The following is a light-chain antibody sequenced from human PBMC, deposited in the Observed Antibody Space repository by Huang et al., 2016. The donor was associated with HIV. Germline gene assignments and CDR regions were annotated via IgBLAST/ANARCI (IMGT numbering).Light chain of an antibody. CDR2: AAS. Sequence: EIQMTQSPSSLSASVGDRVTITCRASQSITRYLSWYQQKPGKAPKLLICAASSLQSGVPSRFSGSGSGTEFTLTISTLQPEDFATYYCQESYSTLWTFGQGTKVE. V-gene: IGKV1-39*01. J-gene: IGKJ1*01. CDR3: QESYSTLWT. CDR1: QSITRY.